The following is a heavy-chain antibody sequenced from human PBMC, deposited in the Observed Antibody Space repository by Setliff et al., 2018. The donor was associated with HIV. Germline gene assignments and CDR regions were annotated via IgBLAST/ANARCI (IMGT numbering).Heavy chain of an antibody. J-gene: IGHJ4*02. Sequence: PGGSLRLSCTASGFTFGDYAMSWVRQAPGKGLEWVGLIRSEAYGGTTEYAASVKGRFTISRDNVKNSLYLQMNSPRAEDTAVYYCARDRYSGSSTDYWGQGTLVTVSS. CDR3: ARDRYSGSSTDY. CDR2: IRSEAYGGTT. D-gene: IGHD1-26*01. V-gene: IGHV3-49*04. CDR1: GFTFGDYA.